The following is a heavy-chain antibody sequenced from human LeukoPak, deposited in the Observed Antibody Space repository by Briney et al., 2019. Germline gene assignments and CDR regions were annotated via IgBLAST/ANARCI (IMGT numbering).Heavy chain of an antibody. CDR2: IYCSGST. CDR3: ARVWLGDDVFDI. J-gene: IGHJ3*02. D-gene: IGHD3-10*01. Sequence: SETLSLTCTVSGGSISSGDYYWSLIRQPPGKGVEWIGYIYCSGSTYYNPSLKSRVTISVDTSKNQFSLKLSSVPAADTAEYYCARVWLGDDVFDIWGQGTMVTVYS. CDR1: GGSISSGDYY. V-gene: IGHV4-30-4*02.